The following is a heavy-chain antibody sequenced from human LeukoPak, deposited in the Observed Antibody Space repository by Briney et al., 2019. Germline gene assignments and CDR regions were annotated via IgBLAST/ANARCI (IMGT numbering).Heavy chain of an antibody. Sequence: GGSLRLSCAASGFTFGSYAMYWVRQAPGEGLEWVSGIFGSGGSPHYADSVKGRFTISRDNSKNTVYLQMNSLRVEDTAVYYCGKTTTGYSSGRYPGWPVDYWGREPWSPSPQ. J-gene: IGHJ4*02. D-gene: IGHD6-19*01. CDR2: IFGSGGSP. CDR3: GKTTTGYSSGRYPGWPVDY. V-gene: IGHV3-23*01. CDR1: GFTFGSYA.